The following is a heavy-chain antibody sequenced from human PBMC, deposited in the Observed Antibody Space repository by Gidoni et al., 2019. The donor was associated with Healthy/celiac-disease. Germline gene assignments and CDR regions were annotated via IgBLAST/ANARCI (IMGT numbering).Heavy chain of an antibody. CDR1: GISLSTRGGG. J-gene: IGHJ5*02. V-gene: IGHV2-5*01. CDR2: SSWNVDK. Sequence: QITLKESGPTLVKPTQTLTLTCTFSGISLSTRGGGVGWNRQPPGKALVWLALSSWNVDKRYSPSLKSRLTLTKDTSKNQVVLTMTNMDPVDTATYYCAHRLTNVRWGSSFWFDPWGQGTLVTVSS. D-gene: IGHD3-16*01. CDR3: AHRLTNVRWGSSFWFDP.